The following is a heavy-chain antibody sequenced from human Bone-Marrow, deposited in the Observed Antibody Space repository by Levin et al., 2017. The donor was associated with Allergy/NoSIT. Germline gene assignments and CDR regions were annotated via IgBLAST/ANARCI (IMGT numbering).Heavy chain of an antibody. J-gene: IGHJ4*02. CDR1: GGSFSGYY. CDR2: INHSGST. V-gene: IGHV4-34*01. CDR3: ARGGFGDSSGYYLMTGYYFDY. D-gene: IGHD3-22*01. Sequence: SETLSLTCAVYGGSFSGYYWSWIRQPPGKGLEWIGEINHSGSTNYNPSLKSRVTISVDTSKNQFTLKLSSVTAADTAVYYCARGGFGDSSGYYLMTGYYFDYWGQGTLVTVSS.